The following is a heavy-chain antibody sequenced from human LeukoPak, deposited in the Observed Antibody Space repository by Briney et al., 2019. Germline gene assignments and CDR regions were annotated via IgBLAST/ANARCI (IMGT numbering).Heavy chain of an antibody. D-gene: IGHD6-13*01. V-gene: IGHV3-48*03. CDR2: ISSTGSTI. Sequence: GGSLTLSCAASGFTFSRYEMNWVRQAQGKGLEWVSHISSTGSTIYYADSVKGRFTISRDNVKNSLYLQMNSLRAEDTAVYYCARDALAATGTRGDYWGQGTLVTVSS. CDR3: ARDALAATGTRGDY. CDR1: GFTFSRYE. J-gene: IGHJ4*02.